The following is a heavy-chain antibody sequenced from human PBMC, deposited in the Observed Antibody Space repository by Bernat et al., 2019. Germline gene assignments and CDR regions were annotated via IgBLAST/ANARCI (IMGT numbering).Heavy chain of an antibody. CDR3: ARDEGRPSWLYAFDI. Sequence: EVQLVESGGGLIQPGGSLRLSCAASGFTVSSNYMSWVRQAPGKGLEWVSVIYSGGSTYYADSVKGRFTISRDNSKNTLYLQMNSLRAEDTAVYYCARDEGRPSWLYAFDIWGQGTMVTVSS. V-gene: IGHV3-53*01. CDR1: GFTVSSNY. D-gene: IGHD5-24*01. CDR2: IYSGGST. J-gene: IGHJ3*02.